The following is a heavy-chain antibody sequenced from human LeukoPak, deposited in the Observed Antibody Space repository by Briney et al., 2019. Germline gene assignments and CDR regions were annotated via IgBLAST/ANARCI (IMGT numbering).Heavy chain of an antibody. Sequence: GGSLRLSCAASGFTFSSYWMHWVRQAPGKGLVWVSRINSDGSSTSYADSVKGRFTISRDNAKNTLYLQMNSLRAEDMAVYYCARDRVTMVRGVIPYWYFDLWGRGTLVTVSS. V-gene: IGHV3-74*01. CDR1: GFTFSSYW. CDR2: INSDGSST. D-gene: IGHD3-10*01. CDR3: ARDRVTMVRGVIPYWYFDL. J-gene: IGHJ2*01.